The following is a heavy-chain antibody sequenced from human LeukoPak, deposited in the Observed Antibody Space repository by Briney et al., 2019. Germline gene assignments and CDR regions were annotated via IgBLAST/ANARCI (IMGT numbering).Heavy chain of an antibody. Sequence: GGSLRLSCAASGFTFSSYAMHWVRQAPGKGLEWVAVISYDGSNKYYADSVKGRSTISRDNSKNTLYLQMNSLRAEDTAVYYCARDSSGWDYYFDYWGQGTLVTVSS. CDR2: ISYDGSNK. D-gene: IGHD6-19*01. J-gene: IGHJ4*02. CDR3: ARDSSGWDYYFDY. V-gene: IGHV3-30*04. CDR1: GFTFSSYA.